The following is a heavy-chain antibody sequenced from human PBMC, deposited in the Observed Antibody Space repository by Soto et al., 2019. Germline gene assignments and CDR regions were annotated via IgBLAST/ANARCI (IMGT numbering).Heavy chain of an antibody. CDR2: IIPIFGTA. CDR3: ARGGKGFLEWETRFDY. J-gene: IGHJ4*02. V-gene: IGHV1-69*01. CDR1: GGTFSSYA. D-gene: IGHD3-3*01. Sequence: QVQLVQSGAEVKKPGSSVKVSCTASGGTFSSYAISWVRQAPGQGLEWMGGIIPIFGTANYAQKFQGRVTITADESTXXXYMELSSLRSEDTAVYYCARGGKGFLEWETRFDYWGQGTLVTVSS.